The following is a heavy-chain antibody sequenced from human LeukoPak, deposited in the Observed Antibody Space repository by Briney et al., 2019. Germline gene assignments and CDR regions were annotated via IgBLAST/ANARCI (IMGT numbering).Heavy chain of an antibody. Sequence: PGGSLRLSCAASGFTVSSNYMSWVRQAPGKGLEWISVIYSGGSTSYADSVKGRFTISRDNANNTVYLQLNSLRAEDTAVYYCAKGGEMIHYYYMDVWGKGTSVIVSS. D-gene: IGHD3-22*01. CDR3: AKGGEMIHYYYMDV. V-gene: IGHV3-53*01. CDR2: IYSGGST. CDR1: GFTVSSNY. J-gene: IGHJ6*03.